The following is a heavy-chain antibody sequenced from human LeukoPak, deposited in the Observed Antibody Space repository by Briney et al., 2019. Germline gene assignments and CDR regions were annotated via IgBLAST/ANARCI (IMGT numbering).Heavy chain of an antibody. CDR2: INPNTGGT. CDR3: ATGSNRDS. D-gene: IGHD2-8*01. CDR1: GYTFTNYY. J-gene: IGHJ4*02. V-gene: IGHV1-2*02. Sequence: ASVKVSCKASGYTFTNYYIHWVRQAPGQGLEWMGWINPNTGGTNYAQKFQGRVTMTRDTSISTAYMELSRLGSDDTAVYYRATGSNRDSWCQGTLVTVSS.